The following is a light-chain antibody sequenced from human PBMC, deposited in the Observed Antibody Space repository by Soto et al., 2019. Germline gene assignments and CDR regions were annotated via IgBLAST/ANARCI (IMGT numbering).Light chain of an antibody. V-gene: IGKV3-11*01. J-gene: IGKJ4*01. CDR1: QSVSSY. CDR2: AAS. Sequence: IVLTQSPATLSLCPGERATLSCRASQSVSSYVAWYQHKPGQAPRLLMSAASNRATGIPARFSGTGSGTDFTLTISSLEPEDFAVYYCQHRSNFGGGTKVEIK. CDR3: QHRSN.